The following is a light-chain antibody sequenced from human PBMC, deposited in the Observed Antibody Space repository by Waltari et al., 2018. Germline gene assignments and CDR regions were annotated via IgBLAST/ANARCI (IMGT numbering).Light chain of an antibody. CDR3: QQFYASPPT. Sequence: DIVMTQSPDDMAVSLGERATINCRSSQSLFSSSMHVVAWYKQRQGQPPRLLFSRQSSRASGVPDRFTAGGSVTDFTLPIPNLQPADVAVYYCQQFYASPPTFGQGSTVKIK. V-gene: IGKV4-1*01. J-gene: IGKJ1*01. CDR2: RQS. CDR1: QSLFSSSMHV.